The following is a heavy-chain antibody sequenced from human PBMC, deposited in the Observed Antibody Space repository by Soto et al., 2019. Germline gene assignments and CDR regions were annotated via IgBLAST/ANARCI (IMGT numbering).Heavy chain of an antibody. CDR2: IYYSGST. Sequence: SETLSLTCTVSGGSISNYYWSWIRQPPGKGLEWIGYIYYSGSTNYNPSLKSRVTISVDTSKNQFSLKLSSVTAADTAVYYCAREVVGRGYYGYWGQGTLVTVSS. CDR1: GGSISNYY. J-gene: IGHJ4*02. CDR3: AREVVGRGYYGY. V-gene: IGHV4-59*12. D-gene: IGHD3-3*01.